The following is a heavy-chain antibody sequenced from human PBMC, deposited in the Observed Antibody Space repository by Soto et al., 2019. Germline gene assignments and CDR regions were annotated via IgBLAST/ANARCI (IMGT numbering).Heavy chain of an antibody. CDR1: GFTFSSYA. Sequence: QVQLVESGGGVVQPGRSLRLSCAASGFTFSSYAMHWVRQAPGKGLEWVAVISYDGSNKYYADSVKGRFTISRDNSKNTLYLQMNSLRAEETAVYYSARCLLLGGLRGDQYCYGMDVWRQGTTVTVSS. CDR2: ISYDGSNK. D-gene: IGHD5-12*01. J-gene: IGHJ6*02. CDR3: ARCLLLGGLRGDQYCYGMDV. V-gene: IGHV3-30-3*01.